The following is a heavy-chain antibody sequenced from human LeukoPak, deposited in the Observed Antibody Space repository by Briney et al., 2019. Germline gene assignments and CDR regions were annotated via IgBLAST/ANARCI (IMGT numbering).Heavy chain of an antibody. CDR1: GFTFSSYG. D-gene: IGHD2-15*01. V-gene: IGHV3-30*18. J-gene: IGHJ4*02. CDR3: AKDCSGGSCYSFDY. Sequence: QPGGSLRLSCAASGFTFSSYGMHWVRQAPDKGLEWVAVISYDGSNKYYADSVKGRFTISRDNSKNTLYLQMNSLRAEDTAVYYCAKDCSGGSCYSFDYWGQGTLVTVSS. CDR2: ISYDGSNK.